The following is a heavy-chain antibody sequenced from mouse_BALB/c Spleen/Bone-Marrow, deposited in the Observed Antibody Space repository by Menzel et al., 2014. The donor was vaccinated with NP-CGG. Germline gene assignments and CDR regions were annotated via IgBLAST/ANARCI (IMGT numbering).Heavy chain of an antibody. CDR3: ERGPGYDAMDY. J-gene: IGHJ4*01. CDR2: ISTYYGDA. Sequence: QVQLKESGSELVRPGVSVKISCKGSGYTFTDYAMHRVKQSHAKSLEWIGIISTYYGDASYSQKFKGKATITVDKSSSTAYMDLARLTSEDSAIYYCERGPGYDAMDYWGQGTAVTVSS. CDR1: GYTFTDYA. V-gene: IGHV1S137*01.